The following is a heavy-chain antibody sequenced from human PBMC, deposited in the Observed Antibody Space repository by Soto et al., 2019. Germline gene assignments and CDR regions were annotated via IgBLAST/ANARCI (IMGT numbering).Heavy chain of an antibody. J-gene: IGHJ4*02. D-gene: IGHD6-19*01. Sequence: PGKGLEWVSYIGSSGSTIYYADSVKGRFTISRDNAKNSLYLQMNSLRAEDTAVYFCARDEGSAWYFDYWGEGPLVTVSS. V-gene: IGHV3-48*03. CDR2: IGSSGSTI. CDR3: ARDEGSAWYFDY.